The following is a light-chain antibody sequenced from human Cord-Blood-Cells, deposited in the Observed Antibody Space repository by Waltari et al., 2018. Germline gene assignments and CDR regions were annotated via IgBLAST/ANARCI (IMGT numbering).Light chain of an antibody. V-gene: IGLV2-14*01. J-gene: IGLJ2*01. CDR1: SSDDGGYNY. Sequence: QSALTQPASVSGSPGQSITLSCTGTSSDDGGYNYVSWYQQHPGKAPKLMIYDVSKRPSGVSNRFSGSKSGNTASLTISGLQAEDEADYYCSSYTSSSTLFGGGTKLTVL. CDR3: SSYTSSSTL. CDR2: DVS.